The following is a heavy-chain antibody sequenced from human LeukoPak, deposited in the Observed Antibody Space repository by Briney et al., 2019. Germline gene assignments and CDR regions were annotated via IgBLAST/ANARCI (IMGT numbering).Heavy chain of an antibody. V-gene: IGHV3-20*04. CDR3: ARDRYYYDSSGYRPLLGY. CDR2: INWNGGST. J-gene: IGHJ4*02. D-gene: IGHD3-22*01. Sequence: GGSLRHSCAASGFTFDDYGMSWVRQAPGKGLEWVSGINWNGGSTGYADSVKGRFSIPRDNAKNSLYLQMNSLRAEDTALYYCARDRYYYDSSGYRPLLGYWGQGTLVTVSS. CDR1: GFTFDDYG.